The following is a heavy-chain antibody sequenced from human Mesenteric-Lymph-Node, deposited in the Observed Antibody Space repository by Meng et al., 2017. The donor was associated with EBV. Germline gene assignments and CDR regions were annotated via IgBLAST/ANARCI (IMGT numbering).Heavy chain of an antibody. J-gene: IGHJ4*02. CDR2: NYHYGTN. Sequence: GAGAEVRKPWRALTLPCPCSGGSFSIGGFCWGWNRHAPGNGLKWIWYNYHYGTNTDTPSLKSRVTISVESSRNQFTVNLTSMSAADTAVYYWGRRGIAEGFDFWGQGTLVTVSS. CDR3: GRRGIAEGFDF. V-gene: IGHV4-30-2*01. CDR1: GGSFSIGGFC.